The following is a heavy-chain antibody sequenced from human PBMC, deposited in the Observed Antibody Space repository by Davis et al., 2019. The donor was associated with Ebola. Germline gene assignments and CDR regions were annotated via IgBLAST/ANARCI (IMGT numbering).Heavy chain of an antibody. V-gene: IGHV4-59*12. J-gene: IGHJ6*03. CDR3: AREALGYCSSTSCYSENYYYYYMDV. CDR1: GDSMSDYY. CDR2: IYYSGST. D-gene: IGHD2-2*01. Sequence: SETLSLTCTVSGDSMSDYYYNWIRQPPGRGLEWIGNIYYSGSTYYNPSLKSRVTISVDTSKNQFSLKLSSVTAADTAVYYCAREALGYCSSTSCYSENYYYYYMDVWGKGTTVTVSS.